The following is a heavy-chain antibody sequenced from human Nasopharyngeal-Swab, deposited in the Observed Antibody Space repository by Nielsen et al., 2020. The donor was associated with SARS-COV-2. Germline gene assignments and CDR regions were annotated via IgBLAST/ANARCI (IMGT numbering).Heavy chain of an antibody. Sequence: SETLSLTCTVSGGSISSYYWSWIRQPAGKGLEWIGRIYTSGSTNYNPSLKSRVTMSVDTSKNQFSLKLSSVTAADTAVYYCARDSSSWYPNAPLDYWGQGTLVTVSS. D-gene: IGHD6-13*01. J-gene: IGHJ4*02. CDR3: ARDSSSWYPNAPLDY. CDR1: GGSISSYY. CDR2: IYTSGST. V-gene: IGHV4-4*07.